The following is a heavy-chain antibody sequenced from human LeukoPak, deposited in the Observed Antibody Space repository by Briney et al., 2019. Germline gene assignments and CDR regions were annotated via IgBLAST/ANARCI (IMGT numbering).Heavy chain of an antibody. V-gene: IGHV4-38-2*02. J-gene: IGHJ4*02. CDR1: GYSISSGYY. D-gene: IGHD7-27*01. Sequence: PSETLSLTCTVSGYSISSGYYWGWIRQPPGKGLEWIGSIYHSGSTYYNPSLKSRVTISVDTSKNQFSLRLSSVTAADTAVYYCARTTLGVLDYWGQGTLVTVSS. CDR3: ARTTLGVLDY. CDR2: IYHSGST.